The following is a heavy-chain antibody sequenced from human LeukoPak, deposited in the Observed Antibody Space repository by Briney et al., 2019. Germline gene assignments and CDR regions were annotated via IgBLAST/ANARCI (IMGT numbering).Heavy chain of an antibody. J-gene: IGHJ4*02. Sequence: ASVKVSCKTSGYTFTDYYIHWVRQAPGQGLEWMGWINPDSGGTNYAQKFQGRVTMTRDTSISTAYMELSRLRSDDTAVYYCARGIVVVVAATREFGDYWGQGTLVTVSS. CDR2: INPDSGGT. D-gene: IGHD2-15*01. V-gene: IGHV1-2*02. CDR1: GYTFTDYY. CDR3: ARGIVVVVAATREFGDY.